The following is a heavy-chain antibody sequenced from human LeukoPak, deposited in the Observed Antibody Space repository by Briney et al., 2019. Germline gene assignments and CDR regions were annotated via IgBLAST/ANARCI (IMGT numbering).Heavy chain of an antibody. CDR2: IIPLFGTA. V-gene: IGHV1-69*05. CDR1: GDILRTYA. J-gene: IGHJ3*01. CDR3: ARSKLPAALIDAFHF. Sequence: SVKVSCKASGDILRTYALSWVRQAPGQGLEWRGGIIPLFGTANYAQRFQGRLTISTDDSTTTAYMELSSLTSGDTAVYYCARSKLPAALIDAFHFWGQGTLVTVSS. D-gene: IGHD2-2*01.